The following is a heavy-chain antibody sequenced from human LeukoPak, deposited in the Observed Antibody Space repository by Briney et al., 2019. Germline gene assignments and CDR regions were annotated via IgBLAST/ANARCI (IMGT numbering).Heavy chain of an antibody. V-gene: IGHV4-59*01. CDR3: ASYNWKGFDY. Sequence: PSETLSLTCTVSGGSISSYYWSWIRQPPGKGLEWIGYIYYSGSTNYNPSLKSRVTISVDTSKNQFSLKLSSVTAADTAVYYCASYNWKGFDYWGQGTLVTVSS. CDR1: GGSISSYY. CDR2: IYYSGST. D-gene: IGHD1-20*01. J-gene: IGHJ4*02.